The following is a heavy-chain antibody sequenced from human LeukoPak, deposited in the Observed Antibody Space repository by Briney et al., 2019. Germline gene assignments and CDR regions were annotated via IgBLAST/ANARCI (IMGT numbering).Heavy chain of an antibody. J-gene: IGHJ4*02. CDR3: ARVPIVSCSGGSCQDIHFDY. CDR2: INHSGST. CDR1: GGSFSGYY. V-gene: IGHV4-34*01. D-gene: IGHD2-15*01. Sequence: SETLSLTCAVYGGSFSGYYWSWIRQPPGKGLEWIGEINHSGSTNYNPSLKNRVTISVDTSKNQFSLKLSSVTAADTAVYYCARVPIVSCSGGSCQDIHFDYWGQGTLVTVSS.